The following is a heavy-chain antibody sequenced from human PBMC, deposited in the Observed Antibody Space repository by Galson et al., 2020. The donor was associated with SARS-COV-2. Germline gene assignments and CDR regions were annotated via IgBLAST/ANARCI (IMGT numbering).Heavy chain of an antibody. D-gene: IGHD3-16*02. Sequence: GGSLRLSCAASGLTFSSYGMHWVRQAPGKGLEWVAFIRYDGSNKYYADSVKGRFTISRDNSKNTLYLQMNSLRAEDTAVYYCGSELSPYYGMDVWGQGTTVTVSS. V-gene: IGHV3-30*02. CDR1: GLTFSSYG. CDR2: IRYDGSNK. CDR3: GSELSPYYGMDV. J-gene: IGHJ6*02.